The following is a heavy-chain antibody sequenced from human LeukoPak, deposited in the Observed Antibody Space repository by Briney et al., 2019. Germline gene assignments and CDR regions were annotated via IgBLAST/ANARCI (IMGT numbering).Heavy chain of an antibody. V-gene: IGHV3-21*01. CDR3: ARDREGATLNDAFDI. J-gene: IGHJ3*02. D-gene: IGHD1-26*01. CDR1: GFTFSSYS. CDR2: ISSSSSYI. Sequence: PGGSLRLSCAASGFTFSSYSMNWVRQAPGKGLEWVSSISSSSSYIYYADPVKGRFTISRDNAKNSLYLQMNSLRAEDTAVYYCARDREGATLNDAFDIWGQGTMVTVSS.